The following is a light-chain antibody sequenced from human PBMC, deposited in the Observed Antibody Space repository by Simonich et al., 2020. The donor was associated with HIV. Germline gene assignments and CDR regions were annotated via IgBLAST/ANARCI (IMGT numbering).Light chain of an antibody. CDR3: QQYYSTPPT. J-gene: IGKJ1*01. V-gene: IGKV4-1*01. Sequence: DIVMTQSPYSLAVSLGERATINCKSSQSVFYRSNNKNYLAWDQQKPEHPPNLLIYGSSPRESGIPDRFSASGSGTDFTLTISSLQAEDVAIYYCQQYYSTPPTFGQGTKVEIK. CDR1: QSVFYRSNNKNY. CDR2: GSS.